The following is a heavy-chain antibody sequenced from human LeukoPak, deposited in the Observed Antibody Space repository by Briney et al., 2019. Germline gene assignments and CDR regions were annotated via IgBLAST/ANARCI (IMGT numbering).Heavy chain of an antibody. Sequence: GGSLRLSCAASGFTFSSYGMHWVRQAPGKGLEWVAFIRYDGSNKYYADSEKGRFTISRDNSKNTLYLQMNSLRAEDTAVYHCAKEGLWFGDRSFDYWGQGTLVTVSS. J-gene: IGHJ4*02. D-gene: IGHD3-10*01. CDR1: GFTFSSYG. CDR2: IRYDGSNK. V-gene: IGHV3-30*02. CDR3: AKEGLWFGDRSFDY.